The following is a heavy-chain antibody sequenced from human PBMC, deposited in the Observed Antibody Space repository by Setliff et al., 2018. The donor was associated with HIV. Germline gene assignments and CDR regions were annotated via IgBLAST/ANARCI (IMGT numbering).Heavy chain of an antibody. V-gene: IGHV3-30*02. CDR2: IHYDDSHK. CDR1: GFTFSEYY. D-gene: IGHD3-10*01. CDR3: ARSVIGYSYYGMDV. Sequence: GGSLRLSCEASGFTFSEYYMHWVRQAPGKGPEWVALIHYDDSHKYYADSVKGRFTISRDNSKNTLYLQMNSLRAEDTAVYCCARSVIGYSYYGMDVWGQGTLVTVSS. J-gene: IGHJ6*02.